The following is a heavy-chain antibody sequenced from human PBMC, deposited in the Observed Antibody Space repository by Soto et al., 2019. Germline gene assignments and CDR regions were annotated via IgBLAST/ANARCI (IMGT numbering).Heavy chain of an antibody. CDR3: ARDWGILTGPSYFDY. CDR2: IWYDGSNK. Sequence: PGGSLRLSCAASGFTFSSYGMHWVRQAPGKGLEWVAVIWYDGSNKYYADSVKGRFTISRDNSKNTLYLQMNSLRAEDTAVYYCARDWGILTGPSYFDYWGQGPLVTVSS. D-gene: IGHD3-9*01. V-gene: IGHV3-33*01. J-gene: IGHJ4*02. CDR1: GFTFSSYG.